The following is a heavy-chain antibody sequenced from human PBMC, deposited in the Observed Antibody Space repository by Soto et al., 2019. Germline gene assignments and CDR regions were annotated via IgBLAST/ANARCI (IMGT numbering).Heavy chain of an antibody. V-gene: IGHV3-23*01. D-gene: IGHD6-19*01. Sequence: GGSLRLSCAASGFTFSSYAMSWVRQAPGKGLEWVSAISGSGGSTYYADSVKGRFTISRDNSKNTRYLQMNSLRARDTAVYYCAKDRPPVAGSILLKYYFDYWGQGTLVTVSS. J-gene: IGHJ4*02. CDR1: GFTFSSYA. CDR3: AKDRPPVAGSILLKYYFDY. CDR2: ISGSGGST.